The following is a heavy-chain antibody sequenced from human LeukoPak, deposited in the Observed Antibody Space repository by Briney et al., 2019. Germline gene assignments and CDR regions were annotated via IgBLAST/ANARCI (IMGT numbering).Heavy chain of an antibody. CDR2: IYYSGST. CDR1: GGSISSYY. Sequence: SSETLSLTCTVSGGSISSYYWSWIRQPPGKGLEWIGYIYYSGSTNYNPSLKSRDTISVDTSKNQFSLKLSSVTAADTAVYYCARNPRYYFDYWGQGTLVTVSS. CDR3: ARNPRYYFDY. J-gene: IGHJ4*02. V-gene: IGHV4-59*08.